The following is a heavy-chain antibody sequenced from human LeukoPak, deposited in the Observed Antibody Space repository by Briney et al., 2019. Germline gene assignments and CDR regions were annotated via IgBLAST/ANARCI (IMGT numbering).Heavy chain of an antibody. CDR2: IKQDGSEK. CDR1: GFTFSSYA. V-gene: IGHV3-7*03. D-gene: IGHD6-13*01. CDR3: AKAGRHSSSWIDY. Sequence: GGSLRLSCAASGFTFSSYAMHWVRQAPGKGLEWVANIKQDGSEKYYVDSVKGRFTISRDNADNSLFLQMNSLRAEDTALYYCAKAGRHSSSWIDYWGQGTLVTVSS. J-gene: IGHJ4*02.